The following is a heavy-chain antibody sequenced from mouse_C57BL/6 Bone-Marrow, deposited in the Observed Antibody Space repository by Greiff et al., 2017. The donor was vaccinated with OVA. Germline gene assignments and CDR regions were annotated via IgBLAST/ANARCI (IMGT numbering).Heavy chain of an antibody. CDR2: INSDGGST. V-gene: IGHV5-2*01. Sequence: EVKVVESGGGLVQPGESLKLSCESNEYEFPSHDMSWVRKTPEKRLELVAAINSDGGSTYYPDTMERRFIISRDNTKKTLYLQMSSLRSEDTALYYCARHDYYGSRRDAMDYWGQGTSVTVSS. CDR1: EYEFPSHD. J-gene: IGHJ4*01. D-gene: IGHD1-1*01. CDR3: ARHDYYGSRRDAMDY.